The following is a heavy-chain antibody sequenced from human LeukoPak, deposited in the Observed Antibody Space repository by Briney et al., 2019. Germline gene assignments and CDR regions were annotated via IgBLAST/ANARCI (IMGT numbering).Heavy chain of an antibody. J-gene: IGHJ3*02. D-gene: IGHD3-22*01. CDR2: ISAYNGNT. Sequence: ASVKVSCKASGYTFTSYGISWVRQAPGQGLEWMGWISAYNGNTNYAQKLQGRVTMTTDTSTSTAYMELRSLRSDDTAVYYCARVPSDYYESSGYYGTDAFDIWGQGTMVTVSS. CDR3: ARVPSDYYESSGYYGTDAFDI. V-gene: IGHV1-18*01. CDR1: GYTFTSYG.